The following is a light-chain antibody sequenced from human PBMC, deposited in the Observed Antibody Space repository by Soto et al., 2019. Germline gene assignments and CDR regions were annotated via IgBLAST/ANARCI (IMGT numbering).Light chain of an antibody. CDR3: QQYGSSPLFT. V-gene: IGKV3-20*01. CDR2: GAS. J-gene: IGKJ3*01. CDR1: QSVSSSY. Sequence: EIVLTQSPGTLSLSPGERATLSCRASQSVSSSYLAWYQQTPGQAPRLLIDGASSRATGIPDRFSGSGSGTDFTLTISRLEPEDFAVYYCQQYGSSPLFTFGPGTKVDIK.